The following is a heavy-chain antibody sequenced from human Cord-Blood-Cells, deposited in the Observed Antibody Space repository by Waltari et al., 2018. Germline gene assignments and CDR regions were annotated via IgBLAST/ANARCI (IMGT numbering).Heavy chain of an antibody. CDR1: GGSISSGGYY. Sequence: QVQLQESGPGLVKPSQTLSLTCTVSGGSISSGGYYWSWIRPPPGKGLEWIGYIYYSGSTYYNPSLKSRVTISVDTSKNQFSLKLSSVTAADTAVYYCARLTMVRGVINWFDPWGQGTLVTVSS. V-gene: IGHV4-31*03. CDR3: ARLTMVRGVINWFDP. J-gene: IGHJ5*02. D-gene: IGHD3-10*01. CDR2: IYYSGST.